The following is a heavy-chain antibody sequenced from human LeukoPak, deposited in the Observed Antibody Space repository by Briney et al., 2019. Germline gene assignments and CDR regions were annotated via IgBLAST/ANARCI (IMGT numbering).Heavy chain of an antibody. CDR3: ARYGSYSYFDY. CDR2: VYYGGGT. CDR1: GGSISSSSSY. J-gene: IGHJ4*02. V-gene: IGHV4-39*01. D-gene: IGHD1-26*01. Sequence: SETLSLTCTVSGGSISSSSSYWGWIRQPPGTGLEWIGSVYYGGGTYYNPSLKSRVTISIDTSKNQFSLKLRSVTAADTAVYYCARYGSYSYFDYWGQGTLVTVSP.